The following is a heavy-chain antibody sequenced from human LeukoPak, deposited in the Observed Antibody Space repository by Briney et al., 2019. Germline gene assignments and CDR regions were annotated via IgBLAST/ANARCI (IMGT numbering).Heavy chain of an antibody. J-gene: IGHJ6*02. V-gene: IGHV4-59*01. CDR1: GGSMSSYY. CDR3: ARGRCTSTSCFAGDYGMDV. D-gene: IGHD2-2*01. CDR2: IYYSGST. Sequence: SETLSLTCTVSGGSMSSYYWSWIRQPPGKGLEWIAYIYYSGSTNYNPSLKSRVTISVDTSKNQFSLKLSSVTAADTAVYYCARGRCTSTSCFAGDYGMDVWGQGTTVTVSS.